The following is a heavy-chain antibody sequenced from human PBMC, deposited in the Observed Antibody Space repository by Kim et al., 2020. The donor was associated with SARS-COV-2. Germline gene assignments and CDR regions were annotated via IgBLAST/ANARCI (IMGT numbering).Heavy chain of an antibody. Sequence: PSCTSRVAISLDTSKNQFSLKLSSVTAANTAVYYCARDVYGSGSYYWFDPWGQGTLVTVSS. CDR3: ARDVYGSGSYYWFDP. V-gene: IGHV4-59*01. D-gene: IGHD3-10*01. J-gene: IGHJ5*02.